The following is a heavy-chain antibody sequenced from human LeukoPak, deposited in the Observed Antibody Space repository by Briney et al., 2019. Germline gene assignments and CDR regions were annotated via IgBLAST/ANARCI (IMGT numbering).Heavy chain of an antibody. Sequence: PGGSLRLSCAASGFIFSSYSMNWVRQAPGKGLEWVSTISGSGYTTYYADSMKGRFTMSRDNSKNTLYLQMNSLRAEDTAVYYCANTGGTGILGYFAFWGQGTLVTVSS. CDR1: GFIFSSYS. CDR3: ANTGGTGILGYFAF. CDR2: ISGSGYTT. J-gene: IGHJ4*02. D-gene: IGHD2/OR15-2a*01. V-gene: IGHV3-23*01.